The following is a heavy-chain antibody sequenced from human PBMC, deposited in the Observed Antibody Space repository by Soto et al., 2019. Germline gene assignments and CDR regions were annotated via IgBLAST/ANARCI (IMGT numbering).Heavy chain of an antibody. V-gene: IGHV1-18*01. CDR2: INTYNGNT. J-gene: IGHJ6*02. CDR1: GYTFTRYG. Sequence: QVQLVQSGAEVKNPGASVKVSCKASGYTFTRYGIGWARQAPGQGLEWMGWINTYNGNTNYAQNVQGRVTLTTATSTSTAYLELRSLRSNDTAIYYSAMVDVYVTPSPQDVWAQGTTVIVSS. D-gene: IGHD3-16*01. CDR3: AMVDVYVTPSPQDV.